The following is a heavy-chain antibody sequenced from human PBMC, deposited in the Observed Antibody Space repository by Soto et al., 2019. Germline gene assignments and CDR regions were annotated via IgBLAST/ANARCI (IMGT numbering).Heavy chain of an antibody. V-gene: IGHV3-48*02. J-gene: IGHJ4*02. Sequence: EVQLVESGGGLGQPGGSLRLSCVVSGFTFSTSSMNWVRQAPGKGLEWVSYISSSGNTIYADSVNGRFTISRDNAKNSLYLQMNSLRDEDTAMYYCARVIWSGYITSDYWGEGTLITVTS. D-gene: IGHD3-3*01. CDR2: ISSSGNTI. CDR3: ARVIWSGYITSDY. CDR1: GFTFSTSS.